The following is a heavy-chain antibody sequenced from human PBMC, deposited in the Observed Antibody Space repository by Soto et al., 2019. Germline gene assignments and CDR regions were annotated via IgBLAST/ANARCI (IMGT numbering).Heavy chain of an antibody. CDR1: GGSISSYY. CDR3: ARHASCSGGSCYSGAFDI. D-gene: IGHD2-15*01. V-gene: IGHV4-59*08. J-gene: IGHJ3*02. Sequence: SETLSLTCTVSGGSISSYYWSWIRQPPGKGLEWIGYIYYSGSTNYNPSLKSRVTISVDTSKNQFSLKLSSVTAADTAVYSCARHASCSGGSCYSGAFDIWGQGTMVTVSS. CDR2: IYYSGST.